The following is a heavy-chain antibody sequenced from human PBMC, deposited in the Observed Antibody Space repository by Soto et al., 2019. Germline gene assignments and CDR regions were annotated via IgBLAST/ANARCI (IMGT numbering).Heavy chain of an antibody. V-gene: IGHV6-1*01. CDR2: AYYRSRWRY. D-gene: IGHD2-15*01. J-gene: IGHJ4*02. Sequence: SQTLSLTCAICVYSVSNNGATWNWIIQSPSRGLEWLGRAYYRSRWRYDYATSVRGRITINPDTSKNQFSLQLNSVTPEDTAVYYCAQDPTDFNSGFEYLGQGTPVHGSS. CDR3: AQDPTDFNSGFEY. CDR1: VYSVSNNGAT.